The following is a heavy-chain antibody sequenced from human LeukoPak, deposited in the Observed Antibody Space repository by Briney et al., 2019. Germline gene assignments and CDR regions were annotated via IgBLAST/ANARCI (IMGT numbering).Heavy chain of an antibody. J-gene: IGHJ6*03. Sequence: GGSLRLSCAASEFSFGSNYMTWVRQAPGKGLEWVSAISGSGGSTYYADSVKGRFTISRDNSKNTLYLQMNSLRAEDTAVYYCAKGGYSIAAYYYYYYMDVWGKGTTVTVSS. D-gene: IGHD6-25*01. CDR1: EFSFGSNY. CDR3: AKGGYSIAAYYYYYYMDV. V-gene: IGHV3-23*01. CDR2: ISGSGGST.